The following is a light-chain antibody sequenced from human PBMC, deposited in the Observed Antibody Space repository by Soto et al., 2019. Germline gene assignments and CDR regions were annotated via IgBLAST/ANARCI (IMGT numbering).Light chain of an antibody. CDR3: QSYDTSDLV. Sequence: NFILTQPCSVSESPGKTVTISCTRDSGSFAGNSVQWYQQRPGSAPTTVIYEDDQRPSGVPNRFSGSIDSSSRSASLTISGLQAEDEADYYCQSYDTSDLVFGGGTKLTVL. V-gene: IGLV6-57*04. J-gene: IGLJ2*01. CDR1: SGSFAGNS. CDR2: EDD.